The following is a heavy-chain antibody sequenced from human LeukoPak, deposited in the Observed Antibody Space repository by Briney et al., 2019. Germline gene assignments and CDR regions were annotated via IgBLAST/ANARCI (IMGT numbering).Heavy chain of an antibody. D-gene: IGHD3-22*01. CDR2: IIPIFGTA. Sequence: EASVKVSCKASGGTFSSYAISWVRQAPGQGLEWMGRIIPIFGTANYAQKFQGRVTITTDESTSTAYMELSSLRSEDTAVYYCARDSWDSSGQVMGYWGQGTLDTVSS. CDR1: GGTFSSYA. J-gene: IGHJ4*02. V-gene: IGHV1-69*05. CDR3: ARDSWDSSGQVMGY.